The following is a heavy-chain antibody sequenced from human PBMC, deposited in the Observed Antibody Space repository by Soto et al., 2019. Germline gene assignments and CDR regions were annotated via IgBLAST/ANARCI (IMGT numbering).Heavy chain of an antibody. CDR3: ASDFLVLLWFGAAYPVWFDP. CDR2: INVYNGNT. Sequence: QVQLVQSGAEVRKPGASVKVSCKASGYTFTRYGISWVRQAPGQGLEWMGWINVYNGNTTYAPKFQGRVTMTTDISTSAAYMELRSLRSDDTAVYYCASDFLVLLWFGAAYPVWFDPWGQGTLVTVSS. V-gene: IGHV1-18*04. J-gene: IGHJ5*02. D-gene: IGHD3-10*01. CDR1: GYTFTRYG.